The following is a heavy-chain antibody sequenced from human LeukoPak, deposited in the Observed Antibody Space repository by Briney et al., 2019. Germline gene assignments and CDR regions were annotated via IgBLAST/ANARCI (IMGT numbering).Heavy chain of an antibody. CDR3: ARVQGDGYTDRRGIDY. CDR2: INPSGGST. Sequence: ASVKVSCKASGYTFTSYYMHWVRQAPGQGLEWMGIINPSGGSTSYAQKFQGRVTMTRDMSTSTVYMELSSLRSEDTAVYYCARVQGDGYTDRRGIDYWGQGTLVTVSS. D-gene: IGHD5-24*01. J-gene: IGHJ4*02. CDR1: GYTFTSYY. V-gene: IGHV1-46*01.